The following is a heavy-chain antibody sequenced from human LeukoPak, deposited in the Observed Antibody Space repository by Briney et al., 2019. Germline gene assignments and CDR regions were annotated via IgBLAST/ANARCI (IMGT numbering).Heavy chain of an antibody. V-gene: IGHV4-39*07. CDR1: GGSISSSSYY. J-gene: IGHJ4*02. Sequence: PSETLSLTCTVSGGSISSSSYYWGWIRQPPGKGLEWIGSIYYSGSTYYNPSLKSRVTMSVDTSKNQFSLKVYSVTAADTAVYFCAREGGGVDFWGQGTLVTVSS. D-gene: IGHD2-15*01. CDR2: IYYSGST. CDR3: AREGGGVDF.